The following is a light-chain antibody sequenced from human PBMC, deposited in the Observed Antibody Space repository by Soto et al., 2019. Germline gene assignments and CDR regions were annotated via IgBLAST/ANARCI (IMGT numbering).Light chain of an antibody. J-gene: IGLJ1*01. Sequence: CGGDKIGSKIVHWYKQRPGQAPVAVVFDATDRPSGIPDRFSASRSGDTATLTISRVDAGDEADYYCQVWASTAEFFVFGSGTKVTVL. CDR2: DAT. CDR3: QVWASTAEFFV. V-gene: IGLV3-21*02. CDR1: KIGSKI.